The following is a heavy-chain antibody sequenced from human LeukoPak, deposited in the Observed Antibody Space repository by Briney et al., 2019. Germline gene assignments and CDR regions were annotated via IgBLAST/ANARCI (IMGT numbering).Heavy chain of an antibody. V-gene: IGHV4-61*02. CDR3: ARTYYYDSSGYYILAD. CDR2: IYTSGST. D-gene: IGHD3-22*01. Sequence: SETLSLTCTVSGNSISSGDYYWSWIRQPAGKGLEWIGRIYTSGSTNYNPSLKSRVTMSVDTSKNQFSLKLSSVTAADTAVYYCARTYYYDSSGYYILADWGQGTQVTVSS. CDR1: GNSISSGDYY. J-gene: IGHJ4*02.